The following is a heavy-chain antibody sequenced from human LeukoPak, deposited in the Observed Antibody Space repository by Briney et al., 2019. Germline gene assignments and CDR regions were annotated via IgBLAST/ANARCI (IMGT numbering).Heavy chain of an antibody. V-gene: IGHV4-39*01. Sequence: PSETLSLTCTVSGGSISSSSYYWGWIRQPPGKGLEWIGSIYYSGSTYYNPSLKSRVTISVDTSKNQFSLKLSSVTAADTAVYYSARPLRYYYDSSGYGHLDAFDIWGQGTMVTVSS. CDR2: IYYSGST. D-gene: IGHD3-22*01. CDR1: GGSISSSSYY. CDR3: ARPLRYYYDSSGYGHLDAFDI. J-gene: IGHJ3*02.